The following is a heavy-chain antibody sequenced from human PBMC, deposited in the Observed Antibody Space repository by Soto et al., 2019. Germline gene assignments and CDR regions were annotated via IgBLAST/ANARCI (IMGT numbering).Heavy chain of an antibody. D-gene: IGHD2-21*01. CDR3: ASLLWWRGFDY. V-gene: IGHV3-23*01. Sequence: PGGSLRLSCAASGLTFSDYAMSWVRQAPGKGPEWVSTILGSGANTYYPDSVKGRFTLSRDNSRNTLDLQLNSLRAEDTAVYYCASLLWWRGFDYWGQGTLVTVSS. CDR1: GLTFSDYA. J-gene: IGHJ4*02. CDR2: ILGSGANT.